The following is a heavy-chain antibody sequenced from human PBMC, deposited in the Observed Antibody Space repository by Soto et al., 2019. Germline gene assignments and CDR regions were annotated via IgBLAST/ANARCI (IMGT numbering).Heavy chain of an antibody. CDR2: IYYSGST. D-gene: IGHD1-7*01. CDR3: ARRYGTTFDY. V-gene: IGHV4-59*01. J-gene: IGHJ4*02. CDR1: GGSISSYY. Sequence: XXTLSLPFTVSGGSISSYYWRWIRQPPGKGLEWIGYIYYSGSTNYNPSLKSRVTISVDTSKNQFSLKLSSVTAADTAVYYCARRYGTTFDYWGQGTLVTVSS.